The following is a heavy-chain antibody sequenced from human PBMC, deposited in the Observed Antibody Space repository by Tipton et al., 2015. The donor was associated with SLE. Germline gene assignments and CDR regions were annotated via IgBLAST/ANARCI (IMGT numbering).Heavy chain of an antibody. D-gene: IGHD2/OR15-2a*01. CDR2: IYSSGST. CDR1: GGSISGYY. CDR3: AAMNTYLYYFDY. J-gene: IGHJ4*02. Sequence: TLSLTCTVSGGSISGYYCSWFRQPPEKGLEWIASIYSSGSTNYNPSLKSRVTISVDTSKNQFSLKVTSVTAADTAVYYCAAMNTYLYYFDYWGQGTLVTVSS. V-gene: IGHV4-59*01.